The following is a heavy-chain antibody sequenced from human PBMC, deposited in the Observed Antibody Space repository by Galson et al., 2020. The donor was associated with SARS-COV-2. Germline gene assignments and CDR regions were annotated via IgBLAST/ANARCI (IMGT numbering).Heavy chain of an antibody. V-gene: IGHV3-30*18. J-gene: IGHJ4*02. CDR3: ANGLCGGNCYLLDY. CDR1: GFTFSAYG. D-gene: IGHD2-21*02. CDR2: ISNDGSKK. Sequence: GGSLRLSCAASGFTFSAYGMYWVRQAPGKGLEWVALISNDGSKKFYVDSVKGRFTISRDNSKNTVYLEMNSLRVEDTAVYYCANGLCGGNCYLLDYWGRGTLVTVSS.